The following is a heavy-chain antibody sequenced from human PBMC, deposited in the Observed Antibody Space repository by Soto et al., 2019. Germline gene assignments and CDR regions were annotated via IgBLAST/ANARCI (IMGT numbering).Heavy chain of an antibody. CDR1: GYIFTSYW. CDR2: IYPGDSDT. CDR3: ARQDSGSYSYYYYGMDV. Sequence: VESLKISCKGSGYIFTSYWICWVRQMPVKVLEWMGIIYPGDSDTRYSPSFQGQVTISADKSISTAYLQWSSLKASDTAMYYCARQDSGSYSYYYYGMDVWGQGTTVTVSS. D-gene: IGHD1-26*01. V-gene: IGHV5-51*01. J-gene: IGHJ6*02.